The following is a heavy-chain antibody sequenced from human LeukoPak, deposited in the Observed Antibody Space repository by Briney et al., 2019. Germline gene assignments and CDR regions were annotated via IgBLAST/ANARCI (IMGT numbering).Heavy chain of an antibody. CDR1: GYTFTSYG. CDR3: ARMDHPHDSSGYYYVSPWFDP. Sequence: ASVKVSCKASGYTFTSYGISWVRQAPGQGLEWMGWISAYNGNTNYAQKLQGRVTMTTDTSTSTAYMELRSLRSDDTAVYYCARMDHPHDSSGYYYVSPWFDPWGQGTLVTVSS. V-gene: IGHV1-18*01. CDR2: ISAYNGNT. D-gene: IGHD3-22*01. J-gene: IGHJ5*02.